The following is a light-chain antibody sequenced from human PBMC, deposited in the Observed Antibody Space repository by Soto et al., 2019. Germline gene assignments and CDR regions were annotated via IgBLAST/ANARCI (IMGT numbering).Light chain of an antibody. CDR2: KTS. V-gene: IGKV1-5*03. J-gene: IGKJ1*01. CDR3: QHYNSYWT. Sequence: STLTACVWNRVAVACLDSQTIDSWLALFQQKPGKAPKLLIYKTSSLESGVPSRFSGSGSGTEFTLTICSLQPDDFETYYCQHYNSYWTFGQGTKVDIK. CDR1: QTIDSW.